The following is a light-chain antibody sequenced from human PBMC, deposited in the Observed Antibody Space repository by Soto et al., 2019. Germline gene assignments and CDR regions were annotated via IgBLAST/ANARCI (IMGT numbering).Light chain of an antibody. CDR1: SSDIGTYNS. CDR3: CSYTSTYTLV. CDR2: EVI. V-gene: IGLV2-14*01. Sequence: QSALTQPSSVSGSPGQSITISCTGTSSDIGTYNSVSWYQHHPGKAPKLLIFEVIDRPSGVSDRFSGSKSGNTASLTNSGLQPEDEADYYCCSYTSTYTLVFGGGTKLTVL. J-gene: IGLJ3*02.